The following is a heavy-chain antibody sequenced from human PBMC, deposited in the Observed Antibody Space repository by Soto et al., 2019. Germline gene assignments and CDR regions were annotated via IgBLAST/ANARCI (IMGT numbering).Heavy chain of an antibody. D-gene: IGHD6-19*01. J-gene: IGHJ4*02. CDR3: ARGKQWLVPFDY. CDR2: IYYSGST. V-gene: IGHV4-31*03. CDR1: GGSISSGGYY. Sequence: SETLSLTCTVSGGSISSGGYYWSWIRQHPGKGLEWIGYIYYSGSTYYNPSLKSRVTISVDTSKNQFSLKLSSVTAAVTAVYYCARGKQWLVPFDYWGQGTLVTVSS.